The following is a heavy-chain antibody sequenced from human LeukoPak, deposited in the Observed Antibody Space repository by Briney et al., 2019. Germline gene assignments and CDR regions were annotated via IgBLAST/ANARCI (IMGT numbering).Heavy chain of an antibody. D-gene: IGHD3-16*02. V-gene: IGHV3-30-3*01. CDR3: ASAYDYVWGSYRPHDY. J-gene: IGHJ4*02. CDR1: GFTFSSYA. Sequence: GGSLRLSCAASGFTFSSYAMHWVRQAPGKGLEWVAVISYDGSNKYYADSVKGRFTISRDNSKNTLYLQMNSLRAEDTAVYYCASAYDYVWGSYRPHDYWGQGTLVTVSS. CDR2: ISYDGSNK.